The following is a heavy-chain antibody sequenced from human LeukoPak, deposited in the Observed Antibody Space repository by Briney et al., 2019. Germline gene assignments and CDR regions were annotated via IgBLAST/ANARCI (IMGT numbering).Heavy chain of an antibody. Sequence: SETLSLTCTVSGGSISSHYWNWIRQPPGKGREWMGYIYYSGSTNYNPSLKSRVTISVDTSKNQFSLKLSSVTAADTAVYYCARAAPSELYYDFWSGYYYYYFDYWGQGTLVTVSS. CDR2: IYYSGST. V-gene: IGHV4-59*11. J-gene: IGHJ4*02. D-gene: IGHD3-3*01. CDR3: ARAAPSELYYDFWSGYYYYYFDY. CDR1: GGSISSHY.